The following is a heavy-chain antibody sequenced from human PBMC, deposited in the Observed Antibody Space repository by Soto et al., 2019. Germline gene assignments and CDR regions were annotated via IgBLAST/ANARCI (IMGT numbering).Heavy chain of an antibody. CDR3: AKMATYYDILTGYFRYYYYYMDV. CDR2: ISGSGGST. Sequence: PGGSLRLSCAASGFTFSSYVMCWVRQAPEKGLEWVSAISGSGGSTYYADSVKGRFTISRDNSKNTLYLQMNSLRAEDTAVYYCAKMATYYDILTGYFRYYYYYMDVWGKGTTVTVSS. V-gene: IGHV3-23*01. CDR1: GFTFSSYV. J-gene: IGHJ6*03. D-gene: IGHD3-9*01.